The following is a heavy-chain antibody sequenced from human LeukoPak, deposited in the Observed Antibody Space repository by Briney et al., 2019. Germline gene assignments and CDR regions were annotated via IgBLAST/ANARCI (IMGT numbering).Heavy chain of an antibody. V-gene: IGHV1-69*04. CDR3: ARLGEVVAAKRGFDY. CDR1: GGTFSSYA. Sequence: AASVKVSCKASGGTFSSYAISWVRQAPGQGLEWMGRIIPILGIANYAQKFQGRVTITADKSTSTAYMELSSLRSEDTAVYYCARLGEVVAAKRGFDYWGQGTLVTVSS. D-gene: IGHD2-15*01. CDR2: IIPILGIA. J-gene: IGHJ4*02.